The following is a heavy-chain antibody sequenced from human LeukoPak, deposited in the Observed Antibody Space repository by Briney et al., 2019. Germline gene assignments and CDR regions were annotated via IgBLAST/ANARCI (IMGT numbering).Heavy chain of an antibody. J-gene: IGHJ4*02. CDR1: GFSFSSYW. Sequence: GVSLRLSCAASGFSFSSYWMHWVRQAPGKGLVWVSRVTSDGSSTSYADSVKGRFSISRDNAKNTLYLHMNSLRAEDTAVYYCARDYDILWGQGTLVTVSS. CDR2: VTSDGSST. D-gene: IGHD3-9*01. CDR3: ARDYDIL. V-gene: IGHV3-74*01.